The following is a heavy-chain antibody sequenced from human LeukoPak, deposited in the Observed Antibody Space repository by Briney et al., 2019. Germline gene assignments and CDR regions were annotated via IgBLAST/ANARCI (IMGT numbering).Heavy chain of an antibody. CDR2: IIPIFGTA. J-gene: IGHJ4*02. D-gene: IGHD5-18*01. CDR1: GGTFISYA. CDR3: ASLVVDTAMVDY. V-gene: IGHV1-69*06. Sequence: ASVKVSCKASGGTFISYAISWVRQAPGQGLEWMGGIIPIFGTANYAQKFQGRVTITADKSTSTAYMELSSLRSEDTAVYYCASLVVDTAMVDYWGQGTLVTVSS.